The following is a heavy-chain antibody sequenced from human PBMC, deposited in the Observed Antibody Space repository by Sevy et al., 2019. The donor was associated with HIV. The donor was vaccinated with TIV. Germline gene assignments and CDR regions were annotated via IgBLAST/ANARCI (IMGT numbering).Heavy chain of an antibody. J-gene: IGHJ4*02. CDR2: INPKSDDT. V-gene: IGHV1-2*02. CDR3: AGGLRGFLHYDSSGSSTSHLDY. Sequence: ASVKVSCKASGFTFTDYFIHWVRQAPGQGLEWMGWINPKSDDTNFARKFQDRVTMTQDTSVSTAYMGLSRLRSDDTAVYYCAGGLRGFLHYDSSGSSTSHLDYWGQGTLVTVSS. CDR1: GFTFTDYF. D-gene: IGHD3-22*01.